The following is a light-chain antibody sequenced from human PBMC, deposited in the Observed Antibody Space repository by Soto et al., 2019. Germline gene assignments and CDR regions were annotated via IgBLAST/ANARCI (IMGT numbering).Light chain of an antibody. Sequence: IVMTQSPDSLAVSLCARATINCKSSQSVLYSSNNKKYLAWYQQKPGQPPKLLIYWASTRESGVPDRFSGSGSGTDFTLTISSLQAEDVAVYYCQQYYSTPLTFGGGTKVDIK. CDR3: QQYYSTPLT. CDR1: QSVLYSSNNKKY. V-gene: IGKV4-1*01. J-gene: IGKJ4*01. CDR2: WAS.